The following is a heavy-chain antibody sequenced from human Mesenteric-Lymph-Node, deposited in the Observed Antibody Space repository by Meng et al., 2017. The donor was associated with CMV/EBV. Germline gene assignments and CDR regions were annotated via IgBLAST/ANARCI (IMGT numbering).Heavy chain of an antibody. J-gene: IGHJ4*02. D-gene: IGHD3-22*01. CDR2: FHSSGSS. CDR1: GGSISSYY. Sequence: GSLRLSCTVSGGSISSYYWSWIRQPPGKGLEWIGYFHSSGSSNYNPSLKSRVTLSVDTSQNQFSLKLTSVTAADTAVYYCARGSTSVTMIVVVFTAASLAYDSWGQGTLVTVSS. CDR3: ARGSTSVTMIVVVFTAASLAYDS. V-gene: IGHV4-59*12.